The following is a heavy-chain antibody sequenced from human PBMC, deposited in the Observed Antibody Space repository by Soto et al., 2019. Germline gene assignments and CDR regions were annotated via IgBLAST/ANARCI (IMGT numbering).Heavy chain of an antibody. CDR3: LRTRIIAVGCSHAFDI. Sequence: SGPRLLHPTQTLTRTCRRSRFSLSTRGMCVSWIRQPPGKALEWLSRIDWDDYKYYGTSRKTRLTISKDTSKNQVVLTMTNMDPVDTATYFFLRTRIIAVGCSHAFDIRGQGPMVT. V-gene: IGHV2-70*11. J-gene: IGHJ3*02. D-gene: IGHD6-19*01. CDR1: RFSLSTRGMC. CDR2: IDWDDYK.